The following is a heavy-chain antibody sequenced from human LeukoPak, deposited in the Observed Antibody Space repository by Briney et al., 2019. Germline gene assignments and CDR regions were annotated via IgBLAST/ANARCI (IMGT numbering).Heavy chain of an antibody. CDR1: GFTVSSNY. V-gene: IGHV3-53*05. Sequence: GGSLRLSCVASGFTVSSNYMSWVRQAPGKGLEWVSVIYSGGSTYYADSVEGRFTISRDNSKKILFLQMDNLRVDDTAMYYCAVVAGRFPPDYWGQGTLVTVSS. D-gene: IGHD6-19*01. J-gene: IGHJ4*02. CDR2: IYSGGST. CDR3: AVVAGRFPPDY.